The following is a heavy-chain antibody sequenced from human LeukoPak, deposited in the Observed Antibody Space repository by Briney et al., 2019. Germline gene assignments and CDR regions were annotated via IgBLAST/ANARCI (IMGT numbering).Heavy chain of an antibody. D-gene: IGHD2-8*01. CDR2: ISYDGSNK. CDR3: ASGDCTNGICPDY. J-gene: IGHJ4*02. CDR1: GFTFSSYA. Sequence: GSSLRLSCAASGFTFSSYALHWVRQAPGKWLEWVAVISYDGSNKSYADSVKGRFTISRDNSKNALYLQMNSLRAEDTAVYYCASGDCTNGICPDYWGQGIQVTVSS. V-gene: IGHV3-30*04.